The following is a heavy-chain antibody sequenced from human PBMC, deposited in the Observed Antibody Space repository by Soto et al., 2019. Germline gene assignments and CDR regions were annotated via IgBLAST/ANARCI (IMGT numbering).Heavy chain of an antibody. CDR1: GYTFTSYG. J-gene: IGHJ4*02. V-gene: IGHV1-18*01. Sequence: ASVKVSCKASGYTFTSYGISWVRQAPGQGLEWMGWISAYNGNTNYAQKLQGRVTMTTDTSTSTAYMELRSLRSDDTAVYYCARFVRSSSWYFEDYWGQGTLVTVSS. CDR2: ISAYNGNT. CDR3: ARFVRSSSWYFEDY. D-gene: IGHD6-13*01.